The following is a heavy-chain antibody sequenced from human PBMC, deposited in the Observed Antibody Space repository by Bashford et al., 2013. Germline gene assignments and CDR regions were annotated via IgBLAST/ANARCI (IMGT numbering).Heavy chain of an antibody. CDR2: IDYSGST. CDR3: ARTPRDYALDH. D-gene: IGHD3-16*01. Sequence: SRRWIRQPPRKGLEWIGYIDYSGSTHYNPSLKSRVTMSVDTSENHFSLNLTSVTAADTAVYYCARTPRDYALDHWGQGTLVTVSS. J-gene: IGHJ4*02. V-gene: IGHV4-31*02. CDR1: S.